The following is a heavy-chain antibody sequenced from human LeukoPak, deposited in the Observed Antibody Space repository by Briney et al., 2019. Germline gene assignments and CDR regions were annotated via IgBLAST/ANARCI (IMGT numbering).Heavy chain of an antibody. CDR1: GFTFSSYG. CDR2: IWYDGSNK. Sequence: PGGSLRLSCAASGFTFSSYGMHWVRQAPGKGLEWVAVIWYDGSNKYYADSVKGRFTISRDNSKNTLYLQMNSLRAEDTAVYYCAKPPGSYGSGSYYAHWYFDLWGRGTLITVSS. J-gene: IGHJ2*01. CDR3: AKPPGSYGSGSYYAHWYFDL. V-gene: IGHV3-33*06. D-gene: IGHD3-10*01.